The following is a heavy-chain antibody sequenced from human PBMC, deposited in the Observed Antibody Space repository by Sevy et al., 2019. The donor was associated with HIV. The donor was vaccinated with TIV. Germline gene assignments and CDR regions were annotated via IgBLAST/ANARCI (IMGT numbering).Heavy chain of an antibody. Sequence: GESLKISCKASGYTFTGYYVHWVRQAPGQGLEWMGWINPNNGGTYFAKKFQDSVTLTTDTSVNTAYMELRSLTFDDTAIYYCARMGDYSDSSGYYPLKFWGQGTLVTISS. D-gene: IGHD3-22*01. J-gene: IGHJ4*02. CDR1: GYTFTGYY. CDR3: ARMGDYSDSSGYYPLKF. V-gene: IGHV1-2*02. CDR2: INPNNGGT.